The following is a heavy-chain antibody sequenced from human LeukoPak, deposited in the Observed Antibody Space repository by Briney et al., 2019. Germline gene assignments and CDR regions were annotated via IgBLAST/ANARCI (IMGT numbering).Heavy chain of an antibody. D-gene: IGHD1-26*01. V-gene: IGHV3-30*04. CDR3: ATSIVGFTYDEHFQH. CDR2: ISYDGINK. J-gene: IGHJ1*01. CDR1: GFTFSSYI. Sequence: GGSLRLSCAASGFTFSSYIMHWVRQTPGKGLEWVAVISYDGINKYYADSVKGRFTISRDNSNNTLYLQMNSLRVEDTAVYYCATSIVGFTYDEHFQHWGQGTLVTVSS.